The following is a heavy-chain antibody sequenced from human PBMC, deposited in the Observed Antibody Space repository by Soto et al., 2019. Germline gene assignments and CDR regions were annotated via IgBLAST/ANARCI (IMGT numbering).Heavy chain of an antibody. V-gene: IGHV3-30*18. CDR2: ISYDGSNK. CDR1: GFTFSSYG. D-gene: IGHD3-3*01. CDR3: AEAPEGNTIFGAFDY. Sequence: QVQLVESGGGVVQPGRSLRLSCAASGFTFSSYGMHWVRQAPGKGLEWVAVISYDGSNKYYADSVKGRFTISRDKSKNPVDLENNSLRADDTGVFYCAEAPEGNTIFGAFDYWGQGTLVTVSS. J-gene: IGHJ4*02.